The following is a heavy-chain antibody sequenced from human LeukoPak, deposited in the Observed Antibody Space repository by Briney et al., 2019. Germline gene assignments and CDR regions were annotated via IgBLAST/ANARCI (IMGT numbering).Heavy chain of an antibody. CDR1: GFTFSNYA. CDR3: AKPPISSRGWYYDY. CDR2: INDSGGST. D-gene: IGHD6-19*01. V-gene: IGHV3-23*01. Sequence: GGSLRLSCAASGFTFSNYAMSWVRQPPGKGLEWVSAINDSGGSTYYADSVKGRFTISRDNSKNTLYLQMNSLRAEDTAVYYCAKPPISSRGWYYDYWGQGTLVTASS. J-gene: IGHJ4*02.